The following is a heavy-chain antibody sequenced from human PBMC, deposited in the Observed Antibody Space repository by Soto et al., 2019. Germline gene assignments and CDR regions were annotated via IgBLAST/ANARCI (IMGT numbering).Heavy chain of an antibody. J-gene: IGHJ5*01. CDR3: STRAYDTNGYYRFDP. D-gene: IGHD3-22*01. Sequence: SETLSLTCTVSGASISTTSHFWGWIRQPPGKGLEWIVSVYNSATTFYSPSLKSRVTISLDTSKNQFSLTLSAVTAADTAMYYCSTRAYDTNGYYRFDPWGQGTLVTVSS. CDR1: GASISTTSHF. CDR2: VYNSATT. V-gene: IGHV4-39*07.